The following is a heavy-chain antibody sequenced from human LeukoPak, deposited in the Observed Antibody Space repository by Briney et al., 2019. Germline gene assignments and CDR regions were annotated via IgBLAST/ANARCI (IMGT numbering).Heavy chain of an antibody. CDR2: TWYDGSNK. V-gene: IGHV3-33*01. D-gene: IGHD4-17*01. CDR3: ARDHGDYSGKDY. Sequence: PGGSLRLSCAASGSIFSSYGMHWVRQAPGKGLEWVAVTWYDGSNKYYADAVKGRFTISRDNSKNTLCLQMNSLRAEDTAVYFCARDHGDYSGKDYWGQGTLVTVSS. J-gene: IGHJ4*02. CDR1: GSIFSSYG.